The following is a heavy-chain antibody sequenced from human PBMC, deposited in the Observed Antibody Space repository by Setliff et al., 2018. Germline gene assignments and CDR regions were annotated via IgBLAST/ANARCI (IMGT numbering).Heavy chain of an antibody. Sequence: SQTLSLTCTVSGGSIRSGSFYWSWIRQSAEKGLEWIGRVHASGSPNYNPSFKGRVTISLDTSTNQFSLNLNSVTAADTAVYYCAKERYFDWFFENWGQGTLVTVSS. D-gene: IGHD3-9*01. V-gene: IGHV4-61*02. J-gene: IGHJ4*02. CDR2: VHASGSP. CDR1: GGSIRSGSFY. CDR3: AKERYFDWFFEN.